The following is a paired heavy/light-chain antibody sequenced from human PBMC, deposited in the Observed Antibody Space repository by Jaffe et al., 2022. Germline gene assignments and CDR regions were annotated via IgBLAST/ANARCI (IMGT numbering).Heavy chain of an antibody. CDR1: GYSISSGYY. D-gene: IGHD1-7*01. CDR3: ARFVGNYAGYSFDY. CDR2: IYQSGST. J-gene: IGHJ4*02. V-gene: IGHV4-38-2*01. Sequence: HVQLQESGPGLVKPSETLSLTCAVSGYSISSGYYWGWIRQPPGKGLEWIGNIYQSGSTHYNPSLNSRVTISVDTSKNQFSVRLSSVAAADTAVYYCARFVGNYAGYSFDYWGQGTLVTVSS.
Light chain of an antibody. CDR1: SSDVGGYDY. CDR2: DVS. J-gene: IGLJ2*01. Sequence: QSALTQPRSVSGSPGQSVTISCTGTSSDVGGYDYVSWYQHHPGKAPKLMIYDVSKRPSGVPDRFSGSKSGNTASLTISGLQAADEADYYCCSYAGSYTLVIFGGGTKLTVL. V-gene: IGLV2-11*01. CDR3: CSYAGSYTLVI.